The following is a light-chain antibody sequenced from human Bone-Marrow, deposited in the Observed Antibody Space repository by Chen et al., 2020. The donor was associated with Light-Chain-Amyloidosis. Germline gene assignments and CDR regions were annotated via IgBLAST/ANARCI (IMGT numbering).Light chain of an antibody. CDR3: QQYYSTPT. J-gene: IGKJ5*01. CDR2: WAS. CDR1: RTLLSISNNMHH. V-gene: IGKV4-1*01. Sequence: IEMTQSPDSLGPSLGERATINCKSNRTLLSISNNMHHLAWYRQRPGQPPELLMSWASSRTSGVPDRFSGSGSGTDFTLTITDLQPEDVAVYHCQQYYSTPTFGQGTRLDIK.